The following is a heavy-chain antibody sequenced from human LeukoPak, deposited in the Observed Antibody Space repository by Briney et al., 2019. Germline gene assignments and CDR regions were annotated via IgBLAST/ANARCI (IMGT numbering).Heavy chain of an antibody. CDR1: GFTFSSYA. Sequence: GGSLRLSCAASGFTFSSYAMHWVRQAPGKGLEYVSAISSNGGSTYCANSVKGRFTISRDNSKNTLYLQMGSLRAEDMAVYYCARSALRFLEWLLLFDYWGQGTLVTVSS. CDR3: ARSALRFLEWLLLFDY. J-gene: IGHJ4*02. CDR2: ISSNGGST. V-gene: IGHV3-64*01. D-gene: IGHD3-3*01.